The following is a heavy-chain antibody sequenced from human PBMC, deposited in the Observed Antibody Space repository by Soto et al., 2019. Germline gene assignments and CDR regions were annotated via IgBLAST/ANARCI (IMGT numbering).Heavy chain of an antibody. D-gene: IGHD3-10*01. Sequence: QVQLQESGPGLVKPSETLSLTCTVSGGSITNYYCSWFRQPPGKGLEWIGYINYDGYSAYNLSLKRRVTLSMDASKTQFSLMLESVTATYTAVYYCARHGFGPLHGLVDVWGPGTTVIVSS. CDR1: GGSITNYY. V-gene: IGHV4-59*08. J-gene: IGHJ6*02. CDR3: ARHGFGPLHGLVDV. CDR2: INYDGYS.